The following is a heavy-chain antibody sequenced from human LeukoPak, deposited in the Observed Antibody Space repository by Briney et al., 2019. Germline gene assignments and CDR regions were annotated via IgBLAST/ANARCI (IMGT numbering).Heavy chain of an antibody. CDR3: ARDQVWGDGYK. CDR2: INTDGSRT. Sequence: GGSLRLSCAASGFTFSSYWMHWVRQAPGKGLVWVSRINTDGSRTNYADSVKGRFTISRDNAKNTLYLQMNSLRAEDTAVYYCARDQVWGDGYKWGQGTLVTVSS. V-gene: IGHV3-74*01. J-gene: IGHJ4*02. D-gene: IGHD5-24*01. CDR1: GFTFSSYW.